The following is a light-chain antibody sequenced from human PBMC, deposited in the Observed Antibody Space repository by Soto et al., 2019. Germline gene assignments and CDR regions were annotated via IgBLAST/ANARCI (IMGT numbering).Light chain of an antibody. Sequence: DIVMTQSPLSLPATPGEPASISSRSSQSVLHSSRYNYLDWYLQRPGQSPQLLICLGSDRASGVPDRFSGSESGTDFTLKISRVEADDVGVYYCMQRLQTPWTFGQGTKVDIK. CDR2: LGS. V-gene: IGKV2-28*01. CDR3: MQRLQTPWT. CDR1: QSVLHSSRYNY. J-gene: IGKJ1*01.